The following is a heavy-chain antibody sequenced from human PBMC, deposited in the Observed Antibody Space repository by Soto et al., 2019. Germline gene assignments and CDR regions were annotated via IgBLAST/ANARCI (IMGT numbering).Heavy chain of an antibody. Sequence: SETLSLTCAVYGGSFSGYYWSWIRQPPGKGLEWIGEINHSGSTNYNPSLKSRVTISVDTSKNQFSLKLSSVTAADTAVYYCARGFRIRRSWNRIDAFDIWGPGTMVAVSS. J-gene: IGHJ3*02. D-gene: IGHD1-1*01. CDR2: INHSGST. CDR3: ARGFRIRRSWNRIDAFDI. CDR1: GGSFSGYY. V-gene: IGHV4-34*01.